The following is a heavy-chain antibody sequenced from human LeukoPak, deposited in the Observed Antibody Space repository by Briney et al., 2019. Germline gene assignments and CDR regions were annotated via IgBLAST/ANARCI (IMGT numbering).Heavy chain of an antibody. CDR1: GFTFSSYA. J-gene: IGHJ4*02. V-gene: IGHV3-23*01. CDR3: AKGLGYFDY. Sequence: GGSLRLSCAASGFTFSSYAMSSVRQAPGKGLECVSAIIGSGGCTYYADSVKGRFTISRDNSKNTLYLQMNSLRAEDTAVYYCAKGLGYFDYWGQGTLVTVSS. CDR2: IIGSGGCT.